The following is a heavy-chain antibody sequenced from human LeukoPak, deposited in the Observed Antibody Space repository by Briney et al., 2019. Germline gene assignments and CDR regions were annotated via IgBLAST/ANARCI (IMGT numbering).Heavy chain of an antibody. J-gene: IGHJ4*02. D-gene: IGHD2-15*01. CDR3: AKNRGYCSGGSCYGDY. CDR1: GFTFSNYA. CDR2: ISGDGGST. V-gene: IGHV3-23*01. Sequence: GGSLRLSCAASGFTFSNYAMSWVRQAPGKGLEGVSSISGDGGSTYYADSVKGRFTISRDNSKNTVYLQMNSLRAEDTAIYYCAKNRGYCSGGSCYGDYWGQGTLVTVSS.